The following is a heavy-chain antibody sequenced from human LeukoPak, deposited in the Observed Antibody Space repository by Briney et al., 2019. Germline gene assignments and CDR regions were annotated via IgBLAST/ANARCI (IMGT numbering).Heavy chain of an antibody. V-gene: IGHV3-23*01. CDR3: AKNRGRTYKYYMDV. CDR2: VSGSGGAT. Sequence: GGSLRLSCAASGFTLNNYAMIGVRQAPGMGLEWRSYVSGSGGATYYAASVKGRFTISRDNSKNPVYLQMGSLRAEDTAVYYCAKNRGRTYKYYMDVWGNGTTVTVSS. CDR1: GFTLNNYA. J-gene: IGHJ6*03.